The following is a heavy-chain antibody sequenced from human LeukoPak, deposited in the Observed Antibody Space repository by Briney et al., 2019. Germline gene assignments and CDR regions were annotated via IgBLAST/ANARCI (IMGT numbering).Heavy chain of an antibody. J-gene: IGHJ6*03. CDR3: ARVRRSSWYGYYYYMDV. D-gene: IGHD6-13*01. CDR2: INTNTGNP. Sequence: ASVKVSCKASGYTFTSYAMNWVRQAPGQGLECMGWINTNTGNPTYAQGFTGRFVFSLDTSVSTAYLQISSLKAEDTAVYYCARVRRSSWYGYYYYMDVWGKGTTVTVSS. V-gene: IGHV7-4-1*02. CDR1: GYTFTSYA.